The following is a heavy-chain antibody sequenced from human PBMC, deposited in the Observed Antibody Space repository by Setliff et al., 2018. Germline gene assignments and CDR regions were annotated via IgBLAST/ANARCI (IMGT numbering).Heavy chain of an antibody. Sequence: PSETLSLTCTVSGGSISSSSYYWGWIRQPPGKGLEWIGSIYYSGSTYYNPSLKSRVTISVDTSKNQFSLKLSSVTAADTAVYYCARGRGPPTIFGLPTGSKGYMDVWGKGTTVTVSS. CDR3: ARGRGPPTIFGLPTGSKGYMDV. CDR1: GGSISSSSYY. D-gene: IGHD3-3*01. CDR2: IYYSGST. J-gene: IGHJ6*03. V-gene: IGHV4-39*01.